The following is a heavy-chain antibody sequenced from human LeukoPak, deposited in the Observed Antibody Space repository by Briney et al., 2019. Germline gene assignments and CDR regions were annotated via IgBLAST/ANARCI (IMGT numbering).Heavy chain of an antibody. CDR3: ARERQNKDFWSGGDY. D-gene: IGHD3-3*01. CDR2: IIPIFGTA. CDR1: GGTFSSYA. V-gene: IGHV1-69*05. J-gene: IGHJ4*02. Sequence: SVKVSCKASGGTFSSYAISWVRQAPGQGLEWMGGIIPIFGTANYAQKFQGRVTITTDESTSTAYMELSSLRSEDTAVYYCARERQNKDFWSGGDYWGQGTLVTVSS.